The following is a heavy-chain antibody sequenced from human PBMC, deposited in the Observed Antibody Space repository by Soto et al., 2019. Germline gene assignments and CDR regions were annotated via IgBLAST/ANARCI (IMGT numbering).Heavy chain of an antibody. CDR3: ARETLSHGSALDV. V-gene: IGHV3-43*01. CDR2: ITWNGANT. J-gene: IGHJ6*02. CDR1: GFRFDEYN. D-gene: IGHD5-12*01. Sequence: GGSLRLSCAASGFRFDEYNIHWVRQAPGKGLEWVSLITWNGANTYYADSVKGRFTISRDGTTKSVSLQMTSLKREDTGLYYCARETLSHGSALDVWGQGTTVTVSS.